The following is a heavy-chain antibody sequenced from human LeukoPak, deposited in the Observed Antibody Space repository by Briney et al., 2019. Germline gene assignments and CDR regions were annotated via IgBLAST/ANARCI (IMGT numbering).Heavy chain of an antibody. V-gene: IGHV4-39*07. CDR3: ARHPYYHDNSGSPRDWYFDL. CDR2: IYYSGST. J-gene: IGHJ2*01. D-gene: IGHD3-22*01. Sequence: PSETLSLTCTVSGGSISSSSYYWGWIRQPPGKGLEWIGSIYYSGSTYYNPSLKSRVTISVDTSKNQFSLKLSSVTAADTAVYYCARHPYYHDNSGSPRDWYFDLWGRGILVTVSS. CDR1: GGSISSSSYY.